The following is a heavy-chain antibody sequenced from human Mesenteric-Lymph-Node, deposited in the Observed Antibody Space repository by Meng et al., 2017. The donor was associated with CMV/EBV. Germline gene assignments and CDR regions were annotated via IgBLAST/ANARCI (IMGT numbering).Heavy chain of an antibody. V-gene: IGHV3-53*01. D-gene: IGHD3-3*01. CDR2: IYSGGST. J-gene: IGHJ6*02. CDR3: ASPSFRSGYYYYGMDV. Sequence: GGSLRLSCAASGFTFSSYWMHWVRQAPGKGLEWVSVIYSGGSTYYADTVKGRFTISRDNSKNTLYLQMNSLRAEDTAVYYCASPSFRSGYYYYGMDVWGQGTTVTVSS. CDR1: GFTFSSYW.